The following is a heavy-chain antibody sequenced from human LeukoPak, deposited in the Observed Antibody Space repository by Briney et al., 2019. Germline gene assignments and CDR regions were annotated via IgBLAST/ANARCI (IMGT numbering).Heavy chain of an antibody. CDR1: GFIFSSHW. Sequence: GGSLRLSCAASGFIFSSHWMSWVRQAPGKGLEWVANINLDGNDKNYVDSVKGRFTISRDNAKSSLYLQMNSLRAEDTAMYYCVRSGSYFSKWGQGTLVTVSS. V-gene: IGHV3-7*01. J-gene: IGHJ4*02. CDR2: INLDGNDK. CDR3: VRSGSYFSK. D-gene: IGHD1-26*01.